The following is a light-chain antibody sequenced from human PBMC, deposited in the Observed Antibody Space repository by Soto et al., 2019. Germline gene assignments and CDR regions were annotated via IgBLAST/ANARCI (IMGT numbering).Light chain of an antibody. V-gene: IGKV1-16*01. CDR1: QHISNY. CDR2: AAS. Sequence: DLQMTQSPPSLSASVGDRVTITCRASQHISNYLAWFQQTPGKAPKSLISAASSLQNGVPPRFSGSGFGTDSTLTISSLQPEDFATYYYQQYDSYPHTFGHGTKLEI. J-gene: IGKJ2*01. CDR3: QQYDSYPHT.